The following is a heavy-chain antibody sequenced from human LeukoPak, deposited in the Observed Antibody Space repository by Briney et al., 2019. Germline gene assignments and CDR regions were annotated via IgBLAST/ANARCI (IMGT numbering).Heavy chain of an antibody. CDR3: AGVGYGFDY. V-gene: IGHV3-66*01. CDR2: INSGGST. D-gene: IGHD5-18*01. CDR1: GITVSINY. J-gene: IGHJ4*02. Sequence: PGGPLRLPCTASGITVSINYMRGVRQAPGKALDWVSLINSGGSTQYADSVKGRFTISRDNSKNTVYLRMNGLRAEDTAVYYCAGVGYGFDYWGQGTLVTVSS.